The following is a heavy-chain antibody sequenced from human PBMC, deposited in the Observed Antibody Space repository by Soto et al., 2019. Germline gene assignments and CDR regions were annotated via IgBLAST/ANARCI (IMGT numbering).Heavy chain of an antibody. V-gene: IGHV4-31*03. CDR2: IYYSGST. CDR3: ARWLQSDDTFDY. Sequence: PSETLSLTCTVSGGSISSGGYYWSWIRQHPGKGLEWIGYIYYSGSTYYNPSLKSRVTISVDTSKNQFSLKLSSVTAADTAVYYCARWLQSDDTFDYWGQGTLVTVSS. J-gene: IGHJ4*02. D-gene: IGHD5-12*01. CDR1: GGSISSGGYY.